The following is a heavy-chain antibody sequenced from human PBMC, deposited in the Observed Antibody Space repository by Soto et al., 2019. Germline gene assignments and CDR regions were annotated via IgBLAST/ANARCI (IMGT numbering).Heavy chain of an antibody. D-gene: IGHD2-15*01. Sequence: GGSLRLSCAASGFTFSSYAMSWVRQAPGKGLEWVSAISGSGGSTYYADSVKGRFTISRDNSKNTLYLQMNSLRAEDTAVYYCAKLFRYCSGGSCYSIDYWGQGTLVTVSS. CDR2: ISGSGGST. CDR1: GFTFSSYA. V-gene: IGHV3-23*01. CDR3: AKLFRYCSGGSCYSIDY. J-gene: IGHJ4*02.